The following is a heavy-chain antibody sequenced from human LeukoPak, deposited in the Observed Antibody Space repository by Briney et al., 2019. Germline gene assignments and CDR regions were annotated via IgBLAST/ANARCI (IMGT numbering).Heavy chain of an antibody. Sequence: ASVKVPCKISGYTLSELSMHWVRQAPGKGLEWMGGFEPESAEIIHAQKFQGRVTMTEDTSTDTAYLELSSLKSEDTAVYYCAAGTYYSLTTVYWGQGTLVTVSS. J-gene: IGHJ4*02. CDR3: AAGTYYSLTTVY. D-gene: IGHD3-10*01. V-gene: IGHV1-24*01. CDR2: FEPESAEI. CDR1: GYTLSELS.